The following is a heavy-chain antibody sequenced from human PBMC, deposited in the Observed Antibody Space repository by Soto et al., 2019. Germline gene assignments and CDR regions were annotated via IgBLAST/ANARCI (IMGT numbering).Heavy chain of an antibody. Sequence: ASVKVSCKASGYTFTGYYMHWVRQAPGQGLEWMGWINPNSGGTNYAQKFQGWVTMTRDTSISTAYMELSRLRSDDTAVYYCAREEVVDGSGKELFYYYYGMDVWGQGTTVTVSS. D-gene: IGHD3-10*01. CDR2: INPNSGGT. V-gene: IGHV1-2*04. CDR1: GYTFTGYY. J-gene: IGHJ6*02. CDR3: AREEVVDGSGKELFYYYYGMDV.